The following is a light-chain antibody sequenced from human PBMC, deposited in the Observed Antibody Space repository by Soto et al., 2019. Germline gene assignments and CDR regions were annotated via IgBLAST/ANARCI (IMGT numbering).Light chain of an antibody. CDR2: DAS. Sequence: DIQMTQKPSTLSASVGDRVTITCRASQSISSWLAWYQQKPGKAPKLLIYDASSLESGVPSRFSGSGSGTEFTLTISSLQPDDFATYYCQQYNSYSGGTFGQGTIVDVK. CDR3: QQYNSYSGGT. V-gene: IGKV1-5*01. CDR1: QSISSW. J-gene: IGKJ1*01.